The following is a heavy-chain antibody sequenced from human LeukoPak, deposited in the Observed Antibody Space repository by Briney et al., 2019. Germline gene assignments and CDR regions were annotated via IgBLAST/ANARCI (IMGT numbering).Heavy chain of an antibody. CDR3: ARGVGGNARWRNFDWSKKIPMRDYFDY. CDR1: GYTFTSYY. CDR2: INPSGGST. Sequence: ASVKVSCKASGYTFTSYYMHWVRQAPGQGLEWMGIINPSGGSTSYAQKFQGRVTMTRDMSTSTVYMELSSLRSEDTAVYYCARGVGGNARWRNFDWSKKIPMRDYFDYWGQGTLVTVSS. V-gene: IGHV1-46*01. D-gene: IGHD3-9*01. J-gene: IGHJ4*02.